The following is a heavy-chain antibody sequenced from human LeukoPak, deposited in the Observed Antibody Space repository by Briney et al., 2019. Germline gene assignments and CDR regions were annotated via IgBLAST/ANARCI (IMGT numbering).Heavy chain of an antibody. CDR3: ARDHLYGSGSYYFGEYYYYGMDV. Sequence: GGSLRLSCAASGFTFSSYWMSWVRQAPGKGLEWVANIKQDGSEKYYVDSVKGRFTISRDNAKNSLYLQMNSLRVEDTAVYYCARDHLYGSGSYYFGEYYYYGMDVWGQGTTVTVSS. D-gene: IGHD3-10*01. CDR2: IKQDGSEK. J-gene: IGHJ6*02. V-gene: IGHV3-7*01. CDR1: GFTFSSYW.